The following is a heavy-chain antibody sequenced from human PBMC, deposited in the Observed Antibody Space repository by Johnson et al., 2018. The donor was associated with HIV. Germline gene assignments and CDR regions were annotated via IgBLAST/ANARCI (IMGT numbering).Heavy chain of an antibody. J-gene: IGHJ3*02. CDR2: ISYDGSNK. CDR1: GFTFSSYA. D-gene: IGHD2-21*01. CDR3: ARAGVVFSTASHDAFDI. V-gene: IGHV3-30*04. Sequence: QVQLVESGGGVVQPGRSLRLSCAASGFTFSSYALHWVRQAPGKGLEWVAIISYDGSNKYYADSVRGRFTLSRDNSKNTLYLQMNSLRAEDTAVYYCARAGVVFSTASHDAFDIWGQGTMVTVSS.